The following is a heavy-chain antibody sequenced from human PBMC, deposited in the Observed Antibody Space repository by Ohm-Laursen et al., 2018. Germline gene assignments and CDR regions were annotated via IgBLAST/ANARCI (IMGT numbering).Heavy chain of an antibody. CDR3: AGQGVAIGVYYYYGMDV. CDR1: GFTFSSYW. J-gene: IGHJ6*02. V-gene: IGHV3-7*01. CDR2: IKQDGSEK. Sequence: GSLRLSCAASGFTFSSYWMSWVRQAPGKGLEWVANIKQDGSEKYYVDSVKGRFTISRDNAKNSLYLQMNSLRAEDTAVYYCAGQGVAIGVYYYYGMDVWGQGTTVTVSS. D-gene: IGHD5-12*01.